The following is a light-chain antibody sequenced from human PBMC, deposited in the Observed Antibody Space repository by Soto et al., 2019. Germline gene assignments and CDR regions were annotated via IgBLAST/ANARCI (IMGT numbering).Light chain of an antibody. V-gene: IGKV3-20*01. J-gene: IGKJ1*01. CDR1: QSVSSSF. CDR3: QQYDSSPWK. CDR2: GAS. Sequence: EIVLTQSPGTLSLSPGERATLSCRASQSVSSSFLAWYQQKPGQAPRLLIYGASSRATGIPDRFSGSGSGKDFTLTISRLEPEDFAVYYCQQYDSSPWKFGQGTKVEIK.